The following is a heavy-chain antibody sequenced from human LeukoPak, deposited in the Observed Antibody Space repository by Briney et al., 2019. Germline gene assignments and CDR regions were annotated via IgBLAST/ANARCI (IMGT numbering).Heavy chain of an antibody. D-gene: IGHD2-2*01. Sequence: GGSPRLSCEASGFTFTSYSMTWVRQAPGKGLEWVSSISGSGDSTYYADSVKGRFTISRDNSKNTLYLHMNSLRADDTAVYYCAKVPAPRPHWGQGTLVTVSS. V-gene: IGHV3-23*01. CDR3: AKVPAPRPH. CDR2: ISGSGDST. J-gene: IGHJ4*02. CDR1: GFTFTSYS.